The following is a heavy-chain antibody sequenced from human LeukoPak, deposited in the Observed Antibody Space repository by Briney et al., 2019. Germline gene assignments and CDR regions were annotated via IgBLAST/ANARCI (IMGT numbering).Heavy chain of an antibody. J-gene: IGHJ4*02. Sequence: GRSLRLSCAASGFTFSSYGMHWVRQAPGKGLEWVAVIWYDGSNKYYADSVKGRFTISRDNSKNTLYQQMNSLRAEDTAVYYCARALTYYDILTGYSPLDYWGQGTLVTVSS. CDR1: GFTFSSYG. CDR2: IWYDGSNK. D-gene: IGHD3-9*01. V-gene: IGHV3-33*01. CDR3: ARALTYYDILTGYSPLDY.